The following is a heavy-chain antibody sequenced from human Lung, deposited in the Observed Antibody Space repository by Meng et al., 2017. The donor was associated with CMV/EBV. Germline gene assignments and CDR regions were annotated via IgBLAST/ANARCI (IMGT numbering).Heavy chain of an antibody. CDR1: GFSFSDYS. CDR3: VCRGFGMLTPIDALDI. Sequence: GGSXRLXCAASGFSFSDYSMNWVRQTPGGGLEFVATISSNSNYIYYGDSVTGRFSITRDNARSSLYLQMSSLRVEDTALYYCVCRGFGMLTPIDALDISGQGXMVTVSS. V-gene: IGHV3-21*06. D-gene: IGHD3-10*01. J-gene: IGHJ3*02. CDR2: ISSNSNYI.